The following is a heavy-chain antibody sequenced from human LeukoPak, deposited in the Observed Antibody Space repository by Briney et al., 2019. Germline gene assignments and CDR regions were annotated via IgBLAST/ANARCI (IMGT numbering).Heavy chain of an antibody. Sequence: SETLSLTCTVSGGSISSYYWSWIRQPPGKGLEWIGYIYYSGSTNYNPSLKSRVTISVDTSKNQFSLKLRSVTAADTAVYYCARDVDGYGYYYYLDVWGKGTTVTVSS. CDR1: GGSISSYY. CDR2: IYYSGST. CDR3: ARDVDGYGYYYYLDV. J-gene: IGHJ6*03. D-gene: IGHD5-18*01. V-gene: IGHV4-59*01.